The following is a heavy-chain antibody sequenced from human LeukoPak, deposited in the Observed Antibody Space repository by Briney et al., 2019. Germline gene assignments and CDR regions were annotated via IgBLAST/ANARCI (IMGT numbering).Heavy chain of an antibody. V-gene: IGHV3-48*02. D-gene: IGHD5-18*01. CDR3: ARVGPDTAMAFHYYG. Sequence: ETLSLTCTVSGGSISSGGYYWSWVRQAPGKGLEWVSYISSSSSTIYYADSVKGRFTFSRDNAKNSLYLQMNSLRDEDTAVYYCARVGPDTAMAFHYYG. CDR1: GGSISSGGYY. CDR2: ISSSSSTI. J-gene: IGHJ6*01.